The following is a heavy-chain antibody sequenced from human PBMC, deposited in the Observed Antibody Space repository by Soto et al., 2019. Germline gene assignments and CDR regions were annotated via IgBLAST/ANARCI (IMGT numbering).Heavy chain of an antibody. CDR3: ARALGALVPAAYYYYGMDV. CDR1: GFTFSSYG. CDR2: IWYDGSNK. J-gene: IGHJ6*02. V-gene: IGHV3-33*01. Sequence: GGSLRLSCAASGFTFSSYGMHWVRQAPGKGLEWVAVIWYDGSNKYYADSVKGRFTISRDNSKNTLYLQMNSLRAEDTAVYYCARALGALVPAAYYYYGMDVWGQGTTVTVSS. D-gene: IGHD2-2*01.